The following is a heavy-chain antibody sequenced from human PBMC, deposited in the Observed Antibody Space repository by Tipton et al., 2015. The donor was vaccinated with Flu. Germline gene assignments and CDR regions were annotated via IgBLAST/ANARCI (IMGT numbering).Heavy chain of an antibody. CDR2: IYPSGTI. Sequence: PGLVKPSETLSLTCTVSSGSIRSTNYFCAWIRQPPGKRLELIGSIYPSGTIYYNPSLKSRVTISVDTSKSQFSLMLRSVTAADTAVYYCARLSYYDVDLKNFYFDYWGQGALVTVSS. D-gene: IGHD3-10*02. V-gene: IGHV4-39*01. J-gene: IGHJ4*02. CDR3: ARLSYYDVDLKNFYFDY. CDR1: SGSIRSTNYF.